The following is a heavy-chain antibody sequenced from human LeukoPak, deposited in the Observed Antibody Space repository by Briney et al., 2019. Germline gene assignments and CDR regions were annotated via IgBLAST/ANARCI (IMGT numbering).Heavy chain of an antibody. CDR3: ASSDSYCYFDY. D-gene: IGHD5-18*01. CDR2: ISSSSSYI. Sequence: GGSLRLSCAASGFTFSSYAMSWVRQAPGKGLEWVSSISSSSSYIYYADSVKGRFTISRDNAKNSLYLQMNSLRAEDTAVYYCASSDSYCYFDYWGQGTLVTVSS. V-gene: IGHV3-21*01. J-gene: IGHJ4*02. CDR1: GFTFSSYA.